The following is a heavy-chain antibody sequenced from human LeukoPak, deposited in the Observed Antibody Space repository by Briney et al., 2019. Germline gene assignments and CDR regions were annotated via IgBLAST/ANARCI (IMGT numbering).Heavy chain of an antibody. CDR3: AAVLYSSSWLN. CDR1: GFTSSSYA. CDR2: ISGSGGST. J-gene: IGHJ4*02. Sequence: GGSLRLSCAASGFTSSSYAMSWVRQAPGKGLEWVSAISGSGGSTYYADSVKGRFTISRDNSKNTLYLQMNSLRAEDTAVYYCAAVLYSSSWLNWGQGTLVTVSS. D-gene: IGHD6-13*01. V-gene: IGHV3-23*01.